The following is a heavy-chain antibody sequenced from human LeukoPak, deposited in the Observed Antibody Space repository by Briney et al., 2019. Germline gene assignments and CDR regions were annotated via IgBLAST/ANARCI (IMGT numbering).Heavy chain of an antibody. D-gene: IGHD3-16*01. Sequence: HSGRSLRLSCAASGFTFSGYAMSWVRQAPGKGLEWVPAIIGSGDTTYYAASVKGRLTISRDNSKNTLYLQMNSLRAEDTAVYYCAKVTGGDMITYGGLDYWGQGTLVTVSS. J-gene: IGHJ4*02. V-gene: IGHV3-23*01. CDR2: IIGSGDTT. CDR1: GFTFSGYA. CDR3: AKVTGGDMITYGGLDY.